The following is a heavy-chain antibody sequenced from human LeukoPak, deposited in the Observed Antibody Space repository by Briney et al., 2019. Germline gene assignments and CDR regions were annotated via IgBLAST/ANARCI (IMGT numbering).Heavy chain of an antibody. V-gene: IGHV4-34*01. J-gene: IGHJ4*02. CDR3: ARGDLLLWFGELSAPFEY. CDR2: INHSGGT. D-gene: IGHD3-10*01. Sequence: PSETLSLTCAVYGGSFSGYYWNWIRQPPGKGLEWIGEINHSGGTNYNPSLKSRVTMSVDTSKNQFSLQLNSVTPEDTAVYYCARGDLLLWFGELSAPFEYWGQETLVTVSS. CDR1: GGSFSGYY.